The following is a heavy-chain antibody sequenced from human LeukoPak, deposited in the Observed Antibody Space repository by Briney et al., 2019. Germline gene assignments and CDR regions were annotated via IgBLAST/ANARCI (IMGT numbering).Heavy chain of an antibody. CDR2: ICYSGSS. CDR1: GGSISSSSYY. J-gene: IGHJ4*02. D-gene: IGHD7-27*01. Sequence: SETRSLTCTVSGGSISSSSYYWGWFRQPPGQGQEWSVNICYSGSSYYNPSLTSRVTISVDTSKNQFSLKLSSVTAADTAVYYCARQALGIGEYYWGQGTLVTVSS. V-gene: IGHV4-39*01. CDR3: ARQALGIGEYY.